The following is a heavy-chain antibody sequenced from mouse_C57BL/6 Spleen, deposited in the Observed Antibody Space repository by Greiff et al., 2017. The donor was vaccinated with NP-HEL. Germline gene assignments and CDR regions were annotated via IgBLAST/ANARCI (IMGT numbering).Heavy chain of an antibody. CDR1: GYTFTSYW. Sequence: QVQLQQPGAELVKPGASVKLSCKASGYTFTSYWMHWVKQRPGHGLEWIGMIHPNSGSTNSNEKFKSKATLTVDKSSSTAYMQLSSLTSEDSAVYYCATYGNYGWFAYWGQVTLVTVSA. V-gene: IGHV1-64*01. CDR2: IHPNSGST. J-gene: IGHJ3*01. CDR3: ATYGNYGWFAY. D-gene: IGHD2-1*01.